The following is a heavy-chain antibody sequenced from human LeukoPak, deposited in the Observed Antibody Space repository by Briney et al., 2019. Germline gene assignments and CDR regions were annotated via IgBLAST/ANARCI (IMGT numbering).Heavy chain of an antibody. CDR2: IKQDGSEK. V-gene: IGHV3-7*01. Sequence: GGSLRLSCAASGFTFSSYWMSWVRQAPGKGLEWVANIKQDGSEKYYVDSVKGRFTISRDNAKNSLYLQMNSLRAEDTAVYYCAREGYSSGCYANRGFDYWGQGNLVTVSS. CDR3: AREGYSSGCYANRGFDY. D-gene: IGHD6-19*01. J-gene: IGHJ4*02. CDR1: GFTFSSYW.